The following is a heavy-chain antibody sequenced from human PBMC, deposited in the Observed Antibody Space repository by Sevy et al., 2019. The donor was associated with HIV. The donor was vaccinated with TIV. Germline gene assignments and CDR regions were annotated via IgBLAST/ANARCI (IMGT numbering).Heavy chain of an antibody. CDR2: IYTSGST. J-gene: IGHJ4*02. V-gene: IGHV4-4*07. Sequence: SETLSVTCTVSGGSISSYYWSWIRQPAGKGLEWIGRIYTSGSTNYNPSLKSQVTMSVDTSKNQFSLKLSSVTAADTAVYYCARGATVTTIFDYRGQGTLVTVSS. CDR3: ARGATVTTIFDY. CDR1: GGSISSYY. D-gene: IGHD4-17*01.